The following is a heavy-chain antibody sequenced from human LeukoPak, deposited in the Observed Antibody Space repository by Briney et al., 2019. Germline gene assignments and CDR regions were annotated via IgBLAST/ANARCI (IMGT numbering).Heavy chain of an antibody. V-gene: IGHV3-7*01. D-gene: IGHD3-22*01. Sequence: WGSLRLSCAASGFTFSTYWMSWVRQAPGKGLEWVANIKQDGSEKYYVDSVKGRFTIFRDNAKNSLYLQMNSLRVEDTAVYYCARTYYYDSSGYFDAFDIWGQGTMVTVSS. CDR1: GFTFSTYW. CDR3: ARTYYYDSSGYFDAFDI. CDR2: IKQDGSEK. J-gene: IGHJ3*02.